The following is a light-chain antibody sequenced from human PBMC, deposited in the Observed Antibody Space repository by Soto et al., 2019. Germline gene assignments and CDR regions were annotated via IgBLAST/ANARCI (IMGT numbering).Light chain of an antibody. V-gene: IGLV2-14*01. J-gene: IGLJ2*01. CDR1: SSDVGGYNY. CDR2: EVT. CDR3: SSYTRNSIPVV. Sequence: QSALTQPASVSGSPGQSITISCTGTSSDVGGYNYVSWYQQHPGKAPKLLIYEVTNRPSGVSNRFSGSKSGNTASLTISGLQAEDEADYYCSSYTRNSIPVVFGGGTKLTVL.